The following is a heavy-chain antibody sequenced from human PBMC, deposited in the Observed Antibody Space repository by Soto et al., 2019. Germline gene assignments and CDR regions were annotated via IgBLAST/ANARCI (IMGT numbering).Heavy chain of an antibody. Sequence: EVQLVESGGGLVQPGGSLRLSCAASGFTFSSYWMSWVRQAPGKGLEWVANIKQDGSEKYYVDSVKGRFTISRDNAKNSLYLQMNSLRAEDTAVYYCARVLNYYDSRGYYADAFDILGQGTIVTVSS. J-gene: IGHJ3*02. CDR2: IKQDGSEK. D-gene: IGHD3-22*01. CDR1: GFTFSSYW. V-gene: IGHV3-7*01. CDR3: ARVLNYYDSRGYYADAFDI.